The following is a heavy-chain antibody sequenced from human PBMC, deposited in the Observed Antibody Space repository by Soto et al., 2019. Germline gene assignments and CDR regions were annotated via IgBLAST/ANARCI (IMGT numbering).Heavy chain of an antibody. V-gene: IGHV4-31*03. CDR3: ARGRITFGGVIVRNWFDP. D-gene: IGHD3-16*02. CDR1: GGSISSGGYY. Sequence: QVQLQESGPGLVKPSQTLSLTCTVSGGSISSGGYYWSWIRQHPGKGLEWIGYIYYSGSTYYNPSLKSRVTMSVDTSKNQSSLKLSSVTAADTAVYYCARGRITFGGVIVRNWFDPWGQGTLVTVSS. CDR2: IYYSGST. J-gene: IGHJ5*02.